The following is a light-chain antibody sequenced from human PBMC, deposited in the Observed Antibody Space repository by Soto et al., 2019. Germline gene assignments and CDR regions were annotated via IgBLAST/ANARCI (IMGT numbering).Light chain of an antibody. CDR1: QTITSGQ. Sequence: EIVLTQFPGTLSLSPGERATLSCRASQTITSGQLGWYQQKPGQAPRLLIYMISSRVTGVPDRFSGSGSGTDFALTSSGLEPEDFAIYYCQHDGSSFGQGTKVEI. J-gene: IGKJ2*01. CDR2: MIS. V-gene: IGKV3-20*01. CDR3: QHDGSS.